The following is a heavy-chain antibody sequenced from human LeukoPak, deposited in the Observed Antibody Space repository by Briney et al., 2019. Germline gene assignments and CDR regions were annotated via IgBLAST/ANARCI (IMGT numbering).Heavy chain of an antibody. V-gene: IGHV3-23*01. CDR1: GFTFSSYA. CDR2: ISSSGSST. J-gene: IGHJ4*02. CDR3: AKDPSIGVVVTAIRFDY. Sequence: GGSLRLSCAASGFTFSSYAMSWLRQAPGKGLEWVSAISSSGSSTYYADSVKGRFTISRDNSKNTLYLQMNGLRAEDTAVYYCAKDPSIGVVVTAIRFDYWGLGTLVTVSS. D-gene: IGHD2-21*02.